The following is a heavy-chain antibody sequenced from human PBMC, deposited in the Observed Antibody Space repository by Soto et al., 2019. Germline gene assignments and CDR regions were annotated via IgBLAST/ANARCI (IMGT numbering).Heavy chain of an antibody. CDR3: ARDYYDGRGYYSWYFAL. Sequence: QVQLVQSGAEVKKPGSSVKVSCRASGGTFSNYAISWVRQAPGQGLEWMGNIIPVFGTTNFARKFLGRVPITADKSTGTAYMALSSLRSEDTAVYYCARDYYDGRGYYSWYFALWGRGTLVTVSS. CDR2: IIPVFGTT. CDR1: GGTFSNYA. V-gene: IGHV1-69*06. J-gene: IGHJ2*01. D-gene: IGHD3-22*01.